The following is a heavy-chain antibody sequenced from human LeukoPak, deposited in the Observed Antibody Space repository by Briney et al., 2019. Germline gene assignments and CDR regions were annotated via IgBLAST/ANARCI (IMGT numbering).Heavy chain of an antibody. D-gene: IGHD1-1*01. CDR1: GFTFSSYS. CDR2: ISSSSSYI. CDR3: ARDPLDENWFDP. Sequence: GGSLRLSCAASGFTFSSYSMNWVRQAPGKGLEWVSSISSSSSYIYYADSVKGRFTISRDNAKNSLYLQMNSLRAEDTAVYYCARDPLDENWFDPWGQGTLVTVSS. J-gene: IGHJ5*02. V-gene: IGHV3-21*01.